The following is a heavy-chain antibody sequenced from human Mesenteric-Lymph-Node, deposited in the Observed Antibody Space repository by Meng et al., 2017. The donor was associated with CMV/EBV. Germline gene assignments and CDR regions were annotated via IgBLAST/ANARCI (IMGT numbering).Heavy chain of an antibody. Sequence: GESLKISCAASGFTFSTYAMTWVRQAPGKGLEWVSLIYSGGSTTYYADSVKGRFTISRDDSKNTLYLQMNSLRAEDTAIYYCAKDLFYAGSGYYLFNWGQLALFPFSS. CDR1: GFTFSTYA. D-gene: IGHD3-22*01. J-gene: IGHJ1*01. V-gene: IGHV3-23*03. CDR2: IYSGGSTT. CDR3: AKDLFYAGSGYYLFN.